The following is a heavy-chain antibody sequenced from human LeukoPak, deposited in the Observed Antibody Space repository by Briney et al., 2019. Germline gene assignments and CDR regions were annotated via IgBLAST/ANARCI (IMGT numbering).Heavy chain of an antibody. CDR3: ARGGIAAAGTVNYYYYYMDV. Sequence: SETLSLTCAVYGGSFSGYYWSWIRQPPGKGLEWIGEINDSGSTNYNPSLKIRVTISVDTSKNQFSLKLSSVTAADTAVYYCARGGIAAAGTVNYYYYYMDVWGKGTTVTVSS. CDR1: GGSFSGYY. CDR2: INDSGST. J-gene: IGHJ6*03. V-gene: IGHV4-34*01. D-gene: IGHD6-13*01.